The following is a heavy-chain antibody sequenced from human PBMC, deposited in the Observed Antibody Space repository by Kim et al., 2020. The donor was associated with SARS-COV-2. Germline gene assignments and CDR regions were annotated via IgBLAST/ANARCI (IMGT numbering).Heavy chain of an antibody. J-gene: IGHJ6*02. D-gene: IGHD2-2*01. V-gene: IGHV3-48*03. CDR1: GFTFSSYE. CDR3: ARDQSYCSSTSCYAGPIYGMDV. Sequence: GGSLRLSCAASGFTFSSYEMNWVRQAPGKGLEWVSYISSSGSTIYYADSVKGRFTISRDNAKNSLYLQMNSLRAEDTAVYYCARDQSYCSSTSCYAGPIYGMDVWGQGTTVTVSS. CDR2: ISSSGSTI.